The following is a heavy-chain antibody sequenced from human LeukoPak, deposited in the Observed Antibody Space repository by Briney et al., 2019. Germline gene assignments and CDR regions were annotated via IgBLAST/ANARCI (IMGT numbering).Heavy chain of an antibody. CDR2: ISGSPGST. J-gene: IGHJ3*02. CDR3: ANDGAYYDSSTDAFDI. V-gene: IGHV3-23*01. D-gene: IGHD3-22*01. CDR1: GFTFSSYA. Sequence: GGSLRLSCAASGFTFSSYAMSWVRQAPGKGLEWVSAISGSPGSTYYADSVKGRFTISRGNSKNTLYLQMNSLRAEDTAVYYCANDGAYYDSSTDAFDIWGQGTMVTVSS.